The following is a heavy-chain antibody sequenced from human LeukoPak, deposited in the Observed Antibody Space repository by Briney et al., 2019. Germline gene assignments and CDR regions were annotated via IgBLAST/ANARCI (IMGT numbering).Heavy chain of an antibody. CDR1: GFTFSSYA. V-gene: IGHV3-23*01. J-gene: IGHJ4*02. D-gene: IGHD6-19*01. Sequence: PGGSLRLSCAASGFTFSSYAMSWVRQAPGKGLEWVSAISGSGGSTYYADSVKGRFTISRDNSKNTLYLQMNSLRVEDTAVYYCAKALWEQWLVSFDYWGQGTLVTVSS. CDR3: AKALWEQWLVSFDY. CDR2: ISGSGGST.